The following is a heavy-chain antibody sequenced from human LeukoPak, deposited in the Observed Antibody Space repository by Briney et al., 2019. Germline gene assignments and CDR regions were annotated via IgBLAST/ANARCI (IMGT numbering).Heavy chain of an antibody. D-gene: IGHD4-17*01. V-gene: IGHV3-7*03. CDR2: IRYDGGEK. CDR1: GFTFSAYW. Sequence: GGSLRLSCAASGFTFSAYWMSRVRQTPGKGLEWVATIRYDGGEKDYVDSVKGRFTISRDNAKNSLYLQMNSLRAEDTAVYYCVRDRYNYGDYPFDYWGQGALVTVSS. J-gene: IGHJ4*02. CDR3: VRDRYNYGDYPFDY.